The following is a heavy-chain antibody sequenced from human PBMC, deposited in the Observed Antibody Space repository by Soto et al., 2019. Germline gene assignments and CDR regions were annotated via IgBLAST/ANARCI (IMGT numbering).Heavy chain of an antibody. CDR3: ARKDKSGYFNWFDP. CDR2: IFPSDSDT. V-gene: IGHV5-51*01. Sequence: GESLKISCRTSGYRFTSYWIAWVRQMPGKGLEWMGIIFPSDSDTRYSPSFQGQVTISADRSTSTVFLQWASLKASGTAVYFCARKDKSGYFNWFDPWGQGTLVTVSS. CDR1: GYRFTSYW. J-gene: IGHJ5*02. D-gene: IGHD3-22*01.